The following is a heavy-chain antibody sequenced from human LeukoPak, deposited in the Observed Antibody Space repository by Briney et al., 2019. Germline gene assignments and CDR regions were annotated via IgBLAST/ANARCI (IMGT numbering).Heavy chain of an antibody. CDR3: ARAGRRWLQPLDY. CDR1: GCSISSNY. D-gene: IGHD5-24*01. Sequence: SETLSLTCTVSGCSISSNYLSWIRQPPGKGLEWIGYIYYSGSTNYNPSLKSRVTISVDTSKNQFYLKLGSVTAADTAVYYCARAGRRWLQPLDYWGQGTLVTVSS. CDR2: IYYSGST. J-gene: IGHJ4*02. V-gene: IGHV4-59*01.